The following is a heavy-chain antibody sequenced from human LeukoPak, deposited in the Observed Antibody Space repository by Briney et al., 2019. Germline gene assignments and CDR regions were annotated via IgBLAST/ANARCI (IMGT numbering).Heavy chain of an antibody. J-gene: IGHJ3*02. CDR1: GFTFSSYS. D-gene: IGHD2-15*01. CDR2: ISSSSSAI. V-gene: IGHV3-48*04. Sequence: GGSLRLSCAASGFTFSSYSMNWVRQAPGKGLEWVSYISSSSSAIYYADSVKGRFIISRDNAKNSLYLQMNSLRAEDTAVYYCARGGRDAFDIWGQGTMVTVSS. CDR3: ARGGRDAFDI.